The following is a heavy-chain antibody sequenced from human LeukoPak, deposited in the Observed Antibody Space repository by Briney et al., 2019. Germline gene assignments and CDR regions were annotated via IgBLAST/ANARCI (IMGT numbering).Heavy chain of an antibody. CDR1: GFTFSSYA. D-gene: IGHD3-10*01. J-gene: IGHJ4*02. Sequence: GGSLRLSCAASGFTFSSYAMSWVRQAPGKGLEWVSAISGSGGSTYYADSVKGRFTISRDNSKDTLYLQMNSLRAEDTAVYYCAKGMVRGVIITYWGQGTLVTVSS. V-gene: IGHV3-23*01. CDR2: ISGSGGST. CDR3: AKGMVRGVIITY.